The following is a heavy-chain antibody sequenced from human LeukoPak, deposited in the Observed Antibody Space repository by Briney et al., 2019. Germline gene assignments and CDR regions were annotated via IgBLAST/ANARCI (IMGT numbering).Heavy chain of an antibody. CDR1: GFNLNNHD. Sequence: GGSLRLSCAASGFNLNNHDFYWVRQAPGKGLEWVSGISGSGSSTYSADSVKGRILISRDNSKNTLYLQMNGLRAEDTAVYYCAKARDFDFWSGYSNWFDPWGQGTLVTVSS. J-gene: IGHJ5*02. CDR2: ISGSGSST. D-gene: IGHD3-3*01. CDR3: AKARDFDFWSGYSNWFDP. V-gene: IGHV3-23*01.